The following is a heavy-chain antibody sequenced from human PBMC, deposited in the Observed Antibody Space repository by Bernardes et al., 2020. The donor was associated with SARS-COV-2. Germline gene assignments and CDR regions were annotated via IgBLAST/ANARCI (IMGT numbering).Heavy chain of an antibody. CDR2: IRHDGSDI. CDR1: GFIFSGHW. CDR3: ATRDWFDF. D-gene: IGHD2-21*02. J-gene: IGHJ4*02. Sequence: GGSLRLSCVVSGFIFSGHWMHWVRQAPGKGLVWVSRIRHDGSDITYADSVEGRFIVSRDNAKNTLYLQMNSLRVEDTAVYYCATRDWFDFWGQGTLVTVSS. V-gene: IGHV3-74*03.